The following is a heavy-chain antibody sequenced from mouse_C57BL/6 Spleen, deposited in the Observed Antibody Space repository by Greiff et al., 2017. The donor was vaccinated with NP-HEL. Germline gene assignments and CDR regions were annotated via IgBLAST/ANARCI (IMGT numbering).Heavy chain of an antibody. CDR1: GFNIKDYY. CDR3: TTQGYYGNYFWYFDV. J-gene: IGHJ1*03. Sequence: DVQLQESGAELVRPGASVKLSCTASGFNIKDYYMHWVKQRPEQGLEWIGRIDPEDGDTEYAPKFQGKATMTADTSSNTAYLQLSSLTSEDTAVYYCTTQGYYGNYFWYFDVWGTGTTVTVSS. CDR2: IDPEDGDT. D-gene: IGHD2-1*01. V-gene: IGHV14-1*01.